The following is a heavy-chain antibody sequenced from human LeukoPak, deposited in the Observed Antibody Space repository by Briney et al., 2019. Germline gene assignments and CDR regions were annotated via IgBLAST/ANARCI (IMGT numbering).Heavy chain of an antibody. CDR1: GFTFSSYA. D-gene: IGHD3-10*01. V-gene: IGHV3-23*01. CDR3: AKGPSITMVRGVYGH. CDR2: ISGSGGST. J-gene: IGHJ4*02. Sequence: GGSLRLSCAASGFTFSSYAMSWVRQAPGKGLEWVSAISGSGGSTYYADSVKGRFTISRDNSKNTLYLQMNSLRAEDTAVYYCAKGPSITMVRGVYGHWGQGTLVTVSS.